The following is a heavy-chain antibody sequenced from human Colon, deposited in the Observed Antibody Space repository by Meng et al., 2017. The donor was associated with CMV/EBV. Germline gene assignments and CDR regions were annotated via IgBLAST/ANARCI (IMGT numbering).Heavy chain of an antibody. V-gene: IGHV1-8*01. J-gene: IGHJ3*01. D-gene: IGHD7-27*01. Sequence: ASVKVSCKASGYTFTSYDINWVRQATGQGLEWMGWMNPNSGNTGYAQKFQGRVTMTRNTSISTAYMELSSLRSEDTAVYYCAKDSRLWGWDAFDVWGQGTMVTVSS. CDR1: GYTFTSYD. CDR3: AKDSRLWGWDAFDV. CDR2: MNPNSGNT.